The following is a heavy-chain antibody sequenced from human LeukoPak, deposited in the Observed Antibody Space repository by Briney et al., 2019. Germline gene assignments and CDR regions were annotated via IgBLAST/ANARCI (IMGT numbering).Heavy chain of an antibody. CDR2: INPNSGGT. CDR1: GYSFTAYY. J-gene: IGHJ4*02. CDR3: ARSPHILTGENFDY. V-gene: IGHV1-2*02. D-gene: IGHD3-9*01. Sequence: ASVKVSCKASGYSFTAYYMHWVRQAPGQGLEWMEWINPNSGGTNYAQKFQGRVTMTRDTSITTAYMEMSRLRSDDTALYYCARSPHILTGENFDYWGQGTLVTVSS.